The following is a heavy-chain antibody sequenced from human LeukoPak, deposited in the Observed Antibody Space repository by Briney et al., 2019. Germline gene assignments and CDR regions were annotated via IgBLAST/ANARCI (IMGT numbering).Heavy chain of an antibody. CDR2: INHSGST. CDR3: ALTGDIVATLDY. CDR1: GGSFSGYY. J-gene: IGHJ4*02. D-gene: IGHD5-12*01. V-gene: IGHV4-34*01. Sequence: PSETLPLTCAVYGGSFSGYYWSWIRQPPGKGLEWIGEINHSGSTNYNPSLKSRVTISVDTSKNQFSLKLSSVTAADTAVYYCALTGDIVATLDYWGQGTLVTVSS.